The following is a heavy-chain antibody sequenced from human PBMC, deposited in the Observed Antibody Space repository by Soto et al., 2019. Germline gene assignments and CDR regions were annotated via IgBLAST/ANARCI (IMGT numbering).Heavy chain of an antibody. CDR1: GFTFSSYS. CDR3: AREAVDDYYDSSGYESPNYYYYGMDV. Sequence: GGSLRLSCAASGFTFSSYSMNWVRQAPGKGLEWVSSISSSSSNIYYADSVKGRFTISRDNAKNTLYLQMNSLRAEDTAVYYCAREAVDDYYDSSGYESPNYYYYGMDVWGQGTTVTVSS. J-gene: IGHJ6*02. D-gene: IGHD3-22*01. V-gene: IGHV3-21*01. CDR2: ISSSSSNI.